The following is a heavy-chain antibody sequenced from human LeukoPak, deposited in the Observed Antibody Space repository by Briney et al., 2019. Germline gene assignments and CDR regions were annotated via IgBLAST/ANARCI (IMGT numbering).Heavy chain of an antibody. Sequence: SETLSLTCTVSNGSISSSSYYWGWIRQPPGKGLEWIGSIYYSGSTYYNPSLKSRVTISIDTSKSQFSLKLSSVNAADTAVYYCATGWYGDGGYWGQGILVTVSS. V-gene: IGHV4-39*07. CDR1: NGSISSSSYY. J-gene: IGHJ4*02. CDR3: ATGWYGDGGY. CDR2: IYYSGST. D-gene: IGHD6-19*01.